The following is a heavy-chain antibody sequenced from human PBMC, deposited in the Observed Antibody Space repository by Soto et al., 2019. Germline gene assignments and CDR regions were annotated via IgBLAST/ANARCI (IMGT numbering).Heavy chain of an antibody. CDR2: MNPNSGNT. V-gene: IGHV1-8*01. J-gene: IGHJ6*03. CDR1: GYTFTSYD. CDR3: ARVRYCTNGVCYRPRARYYYMDV. D-gene: IGHD2-8*01. Sequence: ASVKVSCKASGYTFTSYDINWVRQATGQGLEWMGWMNPNSGNTGYAQKFQGRVTMTRNTSISTAYMELSSLRSEDTAVYYGARVRYCTNGVCYRPRARYYYMDVWGKGTTVTVSS.